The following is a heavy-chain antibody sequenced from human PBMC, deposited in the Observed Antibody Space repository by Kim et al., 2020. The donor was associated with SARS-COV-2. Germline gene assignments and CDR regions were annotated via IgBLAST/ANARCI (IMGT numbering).Heavy chain of an antibody. V-gene: IGHV3-33*01. CDR1: GFTFSRYG. CDR3: ARDGIAAITRNCYYYYYMDV. J-gene: IGHJ6*03. CDR2: IWYDGSNK. Sequence: GGSLRLSCAASGFTFSRYGMHWVRQAPGKGLEWVAVIWYDGSNKYYADSVKGRFTISRDNSKNTLYLQMNSLRAEDTAVYYCARDGIAAITRNCYYYYYMDVWGKGTTVTVSS. D-gene: IGHD6-6*01.